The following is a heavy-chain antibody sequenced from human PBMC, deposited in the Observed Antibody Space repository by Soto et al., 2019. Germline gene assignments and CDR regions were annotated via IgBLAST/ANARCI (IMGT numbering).Heavy chain of an antibody. D-gene: IGHD6-6*01. Sequence: QVQLVQSGAEVKKPGSSVKVSCKASGGTFKMHAISWVRQAPGQGLEWMGGIIPIFGTPNYAQKFQGRVTITADESTRTVDMELSGLTSEDTAVYYCARLLPMTSSDRVDSFDPWGQGTRVTVSS. CDR3: ARLLPMTSSDRVDSFDP. V-gene: IGHV1-69*01. CDR1: GGTFKMHA. CDR2: IIPIFGTP. J-gene: IGHJ5*02.